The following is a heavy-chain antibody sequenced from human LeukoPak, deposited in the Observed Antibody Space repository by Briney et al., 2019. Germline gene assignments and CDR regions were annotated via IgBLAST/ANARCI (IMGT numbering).Heavy chain of an antibody. D-gene: IGHD4-23*01. J-gene: IGHJ4*02. Sequence: GGSLRLSCAASGFTFSTYAMHWARQAPGKGLEWVAVISYDGSNKYYADSVKGRFTISRDNSENTLYLQMNSLRAEDTAVYYCARGRYGGNSYYFDYWGQGTLVTVSS. V-gene: IGHV3-30-3*01. CDR3: ARGRYGGNSYYFDY. CDR2: ISYDGSNK. CDR1: GFTFSTYA.